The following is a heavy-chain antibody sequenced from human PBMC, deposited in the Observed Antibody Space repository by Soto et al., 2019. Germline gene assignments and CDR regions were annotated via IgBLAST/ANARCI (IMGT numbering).Heavy chain of an antibody. CDR1: GYTFINFD. J-gene: IGHJ4*02. CDR2: MNPGSGKT. D-gene: IGHD4-17*01. CDR3: ARAPYEDYAVPEPNYFDS. Sequence: QVQLVQSGAEVKEPGASVRVSCKASGYTFINFDISWVRQATGQGLEWMGWMNPGSGKTGYANKFQGRVTMTRDASTGTAHLELSSLTSEDTAVYYCARAPYEDYAVPEPNYFDSWGQGTLVTVSS. V-gene: IGHV1-8*02.